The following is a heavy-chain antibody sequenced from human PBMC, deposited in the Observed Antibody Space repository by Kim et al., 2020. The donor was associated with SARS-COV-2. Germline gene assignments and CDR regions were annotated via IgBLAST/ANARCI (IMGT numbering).Heavy chain of an antibody. D-gene: IGHD3-22*01. CDR3: ARGYTYYYEGFDY. J-gene: IGHJ4*02. CDR2: INSDGSST. V-gene: IGHV3-74*01. Sequence: GGSLRLSCAASGFTFSSYWMHWVRQAPGKGLVWVSRINSDGSSTSYADSVKGRFTISRDNAKNTLYLQMNSLRAEDTAVYYCARGYTYYYEGFDYWGQGTLVTVSS. CDR1: GFTFSSYW.